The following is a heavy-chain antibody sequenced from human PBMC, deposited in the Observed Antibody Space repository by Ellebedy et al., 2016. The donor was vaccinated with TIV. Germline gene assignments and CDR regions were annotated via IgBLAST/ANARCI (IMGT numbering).Heavy chain of an antibody. CDR3: AREVLRFLEWYT. D-gene: IGHD3-3*01. J-gene: IGHJ3*02. CDR2: IKQDGSEK. V-gene: IGHV3-7*01. Sequence: GGSLRLSCAASGFTFSSYAMSWVRQAPGKGLEWVANIKQDGSEKYYVDSVKGRFTISRDNAKNSLYLQMNSLRAEDTAVYYCAREVLRFLEWYTWGQGTMVTVSS. CDR1: GFTFSSYA.